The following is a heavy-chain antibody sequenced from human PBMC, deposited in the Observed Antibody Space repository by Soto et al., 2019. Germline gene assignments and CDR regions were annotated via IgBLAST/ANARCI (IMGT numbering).Heavy chain of an antibody. J-gene: IGHJ6*02. CDR2: IVVGSGNT. Sequence: ASVKVSCKASGFTFTSSAVQWVRQARGQRLEWIGWIVVGSGNTNYAQKFQERVTITRDMSTSTAYMELSSLRSEDTAVYYCARDIKWVTIFGVVFPRYGMDVWGQGTTVTVSS. V-gene: IGHV1-58*01. CDR1: GFTFTSSA. D-gene: IGHD3-3*01. CDR3: ARDIKWVTIFGVVFPRYGMDV.